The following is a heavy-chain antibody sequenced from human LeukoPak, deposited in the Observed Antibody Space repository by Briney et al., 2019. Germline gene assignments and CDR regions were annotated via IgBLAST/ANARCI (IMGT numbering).Heavy chain of an antibody. CDR1: GYTFTGYY. V-gene: IGHV1-2*02. CDR2: INPNSGGT. CDR3: ARDRGIVVVPAAMTHNWFDP. D-gene: IGHD2-2*01. J-gene: IGHJ5*02. Sequence: ASVKVSCKASGYTFTGYYMHWVRQAPGQGLEWMGWINPNSGGTNYAQKFQGRVTTTRDTSISTAYMELSRLRSDDTAVYYCARDRGIVVVPAAMTHNWFDPWGQGTLVTVSS.